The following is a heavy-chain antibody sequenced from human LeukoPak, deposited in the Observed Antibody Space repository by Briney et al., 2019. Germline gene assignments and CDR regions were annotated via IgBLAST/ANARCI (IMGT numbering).Heavy chain of an antibody. Sequence: SETLSLTCAVYGGSFSGYYWSWIRQPPGKGLEWIGEINHSGSTNYNPSLKSRVTISVDTSKNQFSLKLSSVTAADTAVYYCAAWGDSGLVFDYWAREPWSPSPQ. CDR2: INHSGST. D-gene: IGHD6-19*01. CDR1: GGSFSGYY. J-gene: IGHJ4*02. CDR3: AAWGDSGLVFDY. V-gene: IGHV4-34*01.